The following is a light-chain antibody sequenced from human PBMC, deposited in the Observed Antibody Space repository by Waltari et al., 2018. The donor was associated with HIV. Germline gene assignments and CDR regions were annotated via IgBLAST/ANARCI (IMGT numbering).Light chain of an antibody. CDR3: QQFYDTPLT. CDR2: WES. V-gene: IGKV4-1*01. Sequence: DIEMTQSPDSLAVSLRESATIHCKSSQGVLWSSNNKNYLAWYQQKPGQPPRLRIYWESTRESGVPDRFSGSGSGTEFTLTISSLQTEDVAVYFCQQFYDTPLTFGGGTKVDI. CDR1: QGVLWSSNNKNY. J-gene: IGKJ4*01.